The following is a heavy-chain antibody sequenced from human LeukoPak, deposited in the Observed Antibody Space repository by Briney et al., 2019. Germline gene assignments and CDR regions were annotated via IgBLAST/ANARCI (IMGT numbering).Heavy chain of an antibody. Sequence: GGSLRLSCAASGFTFSSYEMNWVRQAPGKGLEWVSYISSSGSTIYYADSVKGRFTISRNNAKNSLYLQMNSLRAEDTAVYYCARYCGGNSIENWFDPWRQGTLVTVSS. CDR1: GFTFSSYE. CDR2: ISSSGSTI. CDR3: ARYCGGNSIENWFDP. V-gene: IGHV3-48*03. D-gene: IGHD4-23*01. J-gene: IGHJ5*02.